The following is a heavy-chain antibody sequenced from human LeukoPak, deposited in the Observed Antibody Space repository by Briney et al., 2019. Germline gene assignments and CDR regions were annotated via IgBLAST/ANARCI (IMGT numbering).Heavy chain of an antibody. CDR1: GGSISSYY. Sequence: PSETLSLTCTVSGGSISSYYWSWIRQPPGKGLEWIGEINHSGSTNYNPSLKSRVTISVDTSKNQFSLKLSSVTAADTAVYYCARENITMVRGVSLGDGMDVWGQGTTVTVSS. J-gene: IGHJ6*02. CDR2: INHSGST. D-gene: IGHD3-10*01. V-gene: IGHV4-34*01. CDR3: ARENITMVRGVSLGDGMDV.